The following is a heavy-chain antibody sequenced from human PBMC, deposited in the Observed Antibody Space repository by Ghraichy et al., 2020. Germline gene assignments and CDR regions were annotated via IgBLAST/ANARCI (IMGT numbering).Heavy chain of an antibody. Sequence: GGSLRLSCAASGFTFSSYAMSWVRQAPGKGLEWVSTISSSGGTYYADSVKGRFTISRDNKNTLYLQMNSLRAEDTAVYYCAKSGPYDSSGYLGFYDAFDIWGQGTMVTVSS. CDR1: GFTFSSYA. CDR2: ISSSGGT. D-gene: IGHD3-22*01. V-gene: IGHV3-23*01. J-gene: IGHJ3*02. CDR3: AKSGPYDSSGYLGFYDAFDI.